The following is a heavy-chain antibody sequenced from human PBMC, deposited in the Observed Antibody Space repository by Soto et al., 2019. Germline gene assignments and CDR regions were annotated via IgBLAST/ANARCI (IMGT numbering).Heavy chain of an antibody. J-gene: IGHJ4*02. CDR2: INHSGNT. CDR3: ASLHSSGWYYFDY. CDR1: GVPFSGYY. V-gene: IGHV4-34*01. D-gene: IGHD6-19*01. Sequence: SETLSLTCAVYGVPFSGYYWSWIRQSPGKGLEWIGEINHSGNTNYNPSLKSRVTILVDTSKNQFSLKLSSVTAADTAVYYCASLHSSGWYYFDYWGQGTLVTVSS.